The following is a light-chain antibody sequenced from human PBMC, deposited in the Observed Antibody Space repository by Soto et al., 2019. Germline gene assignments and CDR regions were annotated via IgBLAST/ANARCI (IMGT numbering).Light chain of an antibody. CDR1: QVISTS. Sequence: GESVTITCRASQVISTSLAWYQVKPGKAPKLLIYAASTLESGVPSRFSATVSGTEFSLTITSLQPEDFATYYCQQAKSFPITFGQGTRLEI. V-gene: IGKV1-9*01. CDR3: QQAKSFPIT. CDR2: AAS. J-gene: IGKJ5*01.